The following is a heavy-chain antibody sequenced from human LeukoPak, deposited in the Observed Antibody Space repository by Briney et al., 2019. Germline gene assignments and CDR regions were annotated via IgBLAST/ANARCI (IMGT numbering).Heavy chain of an antibody. Sequence: GGSLRLSCAASGFTVSSNYMSWVRQAPGKGLEWVSVIYSGGSTYYADSVKGRFTISRDNSKNTLYLQMNSLRAEDTAVYYCASPYSSGWYDFDYWGQGTLVTVSS. V-gene: IGHV3-53*01. CDR3: ASPYSSGWYDFDY. CDR2: IYSGGST. J-gene: IGHJ4*02. D-gene: IGHD6-19*01. CDR1: GFTVSSNY.